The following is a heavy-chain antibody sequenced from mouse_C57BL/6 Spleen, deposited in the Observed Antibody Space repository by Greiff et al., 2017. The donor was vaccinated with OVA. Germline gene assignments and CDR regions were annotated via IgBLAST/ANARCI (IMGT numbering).Heavy chain of an antibody. Sequence: QVQLQQPGAELVKPGASVKVSCKASGYTFTSYWMHWVKQRPGQGLEWIGRIHPSDSDTNYNQKFKGKATLTVDKSSSTAYMQLSSLTSEDSAVYYCAMGYGSRGSYFDDWGQGTTLTVSS. CDR1: GYTFTSYW. J-gene: IGHJ2*01. V-gene: IGHV1-74*01. D-gene: IGHD1-1*01. CDR3: AMGYGSRGSYFDD. CDR2: IHPSDSDT.